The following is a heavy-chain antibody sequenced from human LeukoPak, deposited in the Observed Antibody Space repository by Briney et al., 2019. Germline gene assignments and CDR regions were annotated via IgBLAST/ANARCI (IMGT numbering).Heavy chain of an antibody. J-gene: IGHJ4*02. D-gene: IGHD1-26*01. Sequence: SEPLSLTCAVYGGSFSGYYWSWIRQPPGKGLEWIGEINHSGSTNYNPSLKSRVTISVDTSKNQFSLKLSSVTAADTAVYYCARAGDIVGATEDWGQGTLVTVSS. V-gene: IGHV4-34*01. CDR3: ARAGDIVGATED. CDR1: GGSFSGYY. CDR2: INHSGST.